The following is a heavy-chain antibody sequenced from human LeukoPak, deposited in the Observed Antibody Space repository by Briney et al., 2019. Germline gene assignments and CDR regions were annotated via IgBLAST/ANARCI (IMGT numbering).Heavy chain of an antibody. CDR1: GYTFTSYD. CDR2: MNPNSGNT. Sequence: ASVKVSCKASGYTFTSYDINWVRQATGQGLEWMGWMNPNSGNTGYAQKFQGRVTITRNTSISTAYMELSSLRSEDTAVYYCARERYYGSGSRYYYYMDVWGKGPRSPSP. J-gene: IGHJ6*03. V-gene: IGHV1-8*03. CDR3: ARERYYGSGSRYYYYMDV. D-gene: IGHD3-10*01.